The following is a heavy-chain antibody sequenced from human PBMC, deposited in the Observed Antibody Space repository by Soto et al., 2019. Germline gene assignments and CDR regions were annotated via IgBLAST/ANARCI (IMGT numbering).Heavy chain of an antibody. J-gene: IGHJ4*02. CDR1: GFNVDDYG. V-gene: IGHV3-9*01. CDR2: INWNSGRI. CDR3: AKYIGSGDLTMVRGWDY. Sequence: EVQLVESGGCLVQPGRSLRLYCAASGFNVDDYGMHWVRQVPGKGLEWVSGINWNSGRIGYADSVKGRFTMPRDNAKNSLFLLMKSLKTEDTALYDCAKYIGSGDLTMVRGWDYWGQGTLLTVSS. D-gene: IGHD3-10*01.